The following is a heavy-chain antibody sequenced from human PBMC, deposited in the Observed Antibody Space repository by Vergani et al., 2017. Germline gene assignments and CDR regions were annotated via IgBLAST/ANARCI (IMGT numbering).Heavy chain of an antibody. Sequence: EVQLVESGGGLVQPGGSLRLSCAASGFTFSSYSMNWVRQAPGKGLECVSSISSSSSYIYYADSVKGRFPISSDNAKNSLYLPMNSLRAEDTAVYYCARVCDYSYYDYMDVWGKGTTVTVSS. J-gene: IGHJ6*03. CDR1: GFTFSSYS. V-gene: IGHV3-21*01. CDR3: ARVCDYSYYDYMDV. CDR2: ISSSSSYI. D-gene: IGHD2-21*02.